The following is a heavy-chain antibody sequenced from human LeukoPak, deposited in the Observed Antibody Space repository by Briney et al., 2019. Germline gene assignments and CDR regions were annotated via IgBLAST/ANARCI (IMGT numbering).Heavy chain of an antibody. CDR3: AREDEREWLRSGTFDY. V-gene: IGHV1-69*13. Sequence: ASVKVSCKASGGTFSSYAISWVRQAPGQGLEWMGGIIPIFGTANYAQKFQGRVTITADESTSTAYMELSGLRSEDTAVYYCAREDEREWLRSGTFDYWGQGTLVTVSS. CDR2: IIPIFGTA. CDR1: GGTFSSYA. D-gene: IGHD5-12*01. J-gene: IGHJ4*02.